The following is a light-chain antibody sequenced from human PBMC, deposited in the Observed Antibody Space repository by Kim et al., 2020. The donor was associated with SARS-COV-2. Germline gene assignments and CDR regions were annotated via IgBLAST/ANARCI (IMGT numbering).Light chain of an antibody. J-gene: IGKJ1*01. V-gene: IGKV3-15*01. Sequence: PGERATHSCRASRSVSNNLAWYQKTPSQAPRLLIYGASTRATGIPARFSGSGSGTEFTLTISSLQSEDFAGYYWQQYNNWPPWTFGQGTKVDIK. CDR1: RSVSNN. CDR2: GAS. CDR3: QQYNNWPPWT.